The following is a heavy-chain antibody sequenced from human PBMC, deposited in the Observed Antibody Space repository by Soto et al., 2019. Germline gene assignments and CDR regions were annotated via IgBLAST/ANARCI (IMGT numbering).Heavy chain of an antibody. V-gene: IGHV1-69*13. CDR2: IIPIFGTA. D-gene: IGHD1-26*01. CDR3: ARGQLYGSYGLHYYYGMDV. Sequence: SVKVSCKASGGTFSSYAISWVRQAPGQGLEWMGGIIPIFGTANYAQKFQGRVTITADESTSTAYMELSSLRSEDTAVYYCARGQLYGSYGLHYYYGMDVWGQGTTVTVS. J-gene: IGHJ6*02. CDR1: GGTFSSYA.